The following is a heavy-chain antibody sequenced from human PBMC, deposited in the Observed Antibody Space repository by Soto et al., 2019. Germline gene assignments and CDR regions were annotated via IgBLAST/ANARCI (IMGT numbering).Heavy chain of an antibody. J-gene: IGHJ3*02. CDR1: GGTFSSYA. D-gene: IGHD2-8*01. Sequence: SVKVSCKTSGGTFSSYAINWVRQAPGQGLEWMGGIIPIFGTANYAQKFQGRITITADKSTNTAYMELRSLRSDDTAVYYCASSLIGGPLDADAFGIWGQGTMVTVSS. V-gene: IGHV1-69*06. CDR2: IIPIFGTA. CDR3: ASSLIGGPLDADAFGI.